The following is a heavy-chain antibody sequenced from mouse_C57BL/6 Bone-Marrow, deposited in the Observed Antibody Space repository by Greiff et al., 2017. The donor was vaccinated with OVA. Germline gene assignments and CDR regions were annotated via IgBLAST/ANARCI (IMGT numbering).Heavy chain of an antibody. CDR3: AREGYYLDY. CDR2: IYPRSGNT. CDR1: GYTFTCYG. J-gene: IGHJ2*01. V-gene: IGHV1-81*01. Sequence: VKLMESGAELARPGASVKLSCKASGYTFTCYGISWVKQRTGQGLEWIGEIYPRSGNTYYNEKFKGKATLTADKSSSTAYMELRSLTSEDSAVYFCAREGYYLDYWGQGTTLTVSS.